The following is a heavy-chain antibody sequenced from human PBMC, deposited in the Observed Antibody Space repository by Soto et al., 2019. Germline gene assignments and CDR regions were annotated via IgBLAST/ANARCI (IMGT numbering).Heavy chain of an antibody. CDR3: AKNGQPPYYYYAMDV. J-gene: IGHJ6*02. V-gene: IGHV1-18*01. CDR1: GYTFSRYG. D-gene: IGHD2-8*01. CDR2: VSGYNGDT. Sequence: QGQLVQSGPEVKKPGASVKVSCKASGYTFSRYGISWVRQAPGQGLEWMGWVSGYNGDTKYAQKVQGRVTMTIDTSPYTAYMELRSLTSDDTAKYYCAKNGQPPYYYYAMDVWGQGTTVTVSS.